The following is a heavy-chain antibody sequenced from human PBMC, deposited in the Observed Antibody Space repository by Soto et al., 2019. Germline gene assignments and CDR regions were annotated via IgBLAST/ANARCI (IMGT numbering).Heavy chain of an antibody. CDR2: IFYTGST. J-gene: IGHJ6*02. V-gene: IGHV4-59*01. CDR3: ARDRSGIRYYYSVTAF. Sequence: PSGSTSLTCTVSGGGIISGYGGWIRQPPGKALERIGYIFYTGSTHYNPSLKSRVTISVDTSKNQFSLNLNSVTTADTAVYYCARDRSGIRYYYSVTAFLVQGPSVIVSS. CDR1: GGGIISGY.